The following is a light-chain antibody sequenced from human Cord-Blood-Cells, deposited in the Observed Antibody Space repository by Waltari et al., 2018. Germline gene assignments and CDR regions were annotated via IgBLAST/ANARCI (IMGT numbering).Light chain of an antibody. V-gene: IGLV2-18*02. CDR3: SSYTSSSTVV. CDR2: EVS. Sequence: QSALTQPPSVSGSPGQSVTISCTGTSSDVGSYNRVSWYQQPPGTAPKLTIYEVSKRPSWVPDRFSGSKSGNTASLTISWLQAEDEADYYCSSYTSSSTVVFGGGTKLTVL. J-gene: IGLJ2*01. CDR1: SSDVGSYNR.